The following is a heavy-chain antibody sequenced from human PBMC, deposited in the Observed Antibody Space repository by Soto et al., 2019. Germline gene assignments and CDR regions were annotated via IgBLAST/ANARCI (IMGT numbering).Heavy chain of an antibody. V-gene: IGHV4-39*01. CDR3: ASRTRYSSRWSPSLYYFDY. Sequence: PSETLSLTYTVSGGSISSSIYYWGWIRQPPGKGLEWIGSIYNSGSTYYNPSLKSRVTISVDTSKNQFSLELSSVTAADTAVYYCASRTRYSSRWSPSLYYFDYWGQGTLVTVSS. CDR2: IYNSGST. D-gene: IGHD6-13*01. J-gene: IGHJ4*02. CDR1: GGSISSSIYY.